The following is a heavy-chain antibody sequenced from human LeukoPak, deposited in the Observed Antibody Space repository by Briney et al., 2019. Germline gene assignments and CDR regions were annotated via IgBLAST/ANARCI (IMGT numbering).Heavy chain of an antibody. CDR2: IKSKTDGGTT. CDR3: TQSKYNWNYVVDY. V-gene: IGHV3-15*01. Sequence: GGSLRLSCAASGFTFSNAWMSWVRQAPGKGLEWVGRIKSKTDGGTTDYAAPVKGRFTISRNDSKNTLYLQMKSLKTEDTAVYYCTQSKYNWNYVVDYWGQGTLVTVSS. CDR1: GFTFSNAW. J-gene: IGHJ4*02. D-gene: IGHD1-7*01.